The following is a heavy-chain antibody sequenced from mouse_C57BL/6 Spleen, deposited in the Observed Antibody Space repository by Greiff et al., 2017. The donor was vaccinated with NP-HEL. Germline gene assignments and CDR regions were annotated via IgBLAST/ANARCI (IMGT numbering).Heavy chain of an antibody. J-gene: IGHJ2*01. V-gene: IGHV1-7*01. CDR1: GYTFTSYW. CDR3: ARGLYYDLYFDY. CDR2: INPSSGYT. Sequence: QVQLKQSGAELAKPGASVKLSCKASGYTFTSYWMHWVKQRPGQGLEWIGYINPSSGYTKYNQKFKDKATLTVDKSSSTAYMQLSSLTSEDSAVYYCARGLYYDLYFDYWGQGTTLTVSS. D-gene: IGHD2-4*01.